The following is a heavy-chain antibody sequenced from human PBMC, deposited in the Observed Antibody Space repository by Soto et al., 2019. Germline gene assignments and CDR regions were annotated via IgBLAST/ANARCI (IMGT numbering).Heavy chain of an antibody. Sequence: GGSLRLSCATSGFNFKNYGMSWVRLAPGQGLEWVSAISGSGSETYYADSVKGRFTITRDNSKETLVLQMNSLRAEDTAIYYCAKDMDLFIGVVPDATGSFDFWGQGTLVTVSS. CDR2: ISGSGSET. CDR1: GFNFKNYG. J-gene: IGHJ4*02. D-gene: IGHD3-3*01. CDR3: AKDMDLFIGVVPDATGSFDF. V-gene: IGHV3-23*01.